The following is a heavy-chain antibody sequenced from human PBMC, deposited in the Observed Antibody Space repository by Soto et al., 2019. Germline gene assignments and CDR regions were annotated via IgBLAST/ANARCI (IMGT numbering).Heavy chain of an antibody. V-gene: IGHV1-18*01. CDR3: ARVLRGVVNWFDP. Sequence: HLVQSGPEVKNPGASVTVSCKTSGDPFPNFGLTWVRRALGRGLEWMGWIATYNSNKNYAQKFQGRLTLTTDTSTSTGYMELKSLEYDDTAVYYCARVLRGVVNWFDPWGQGTLVTVSS. CDR1: GDPFPNFG. J-gene: IGHJ5*02. D-gene: IGHD3-10*01. CDR2: IATYNSNK.